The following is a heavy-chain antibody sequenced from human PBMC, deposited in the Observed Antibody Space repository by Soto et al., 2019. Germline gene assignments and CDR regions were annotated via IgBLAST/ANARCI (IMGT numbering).Heavy chain of an antibody. V-gene: IGHV1-2*04. J-gene: IGHJ3*02. CDR1: GYTFTGYY. CDR2: INPNSGGT. Sequence: ASVKVSCKASGYTFTGYYMHWVRQAPGQGLEWMGWINPNSGGTNYAQKFQGWVTMTRDTSISTAYMELSRLRSDDTAVYYCEREGKTGTGNVVFDIWRKGTWVPVSS. CDR3: EREGKTGTGNVVFDI. D-gene: IGHD1-1*01.